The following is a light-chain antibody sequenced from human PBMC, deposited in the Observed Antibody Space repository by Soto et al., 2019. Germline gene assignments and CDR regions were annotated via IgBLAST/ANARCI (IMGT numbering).Light chain of an antibody. CDR3: QQYDTWPRT. J-gene: IGKJ1*01. Sequence: GASQSVSTNFAWYLQKPGQAPRLLIYGASTRATAVPARFTASGSGTEFTLSISSLQSDDFGVYYCQQYDTWPRTFGQGTKVDIK. V-gene: IGKV3-15*01. CDR2: GAS. CDR1: QSVSTN.